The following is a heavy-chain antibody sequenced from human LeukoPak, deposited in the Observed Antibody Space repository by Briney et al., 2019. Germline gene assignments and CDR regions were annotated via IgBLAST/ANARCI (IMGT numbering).Heavy chain of an antibody. J-gene: IGHJ3*02. CDR3: AKGGYFSYDM. CDR1: GFTFSTYD. D-gene: IGHD5-18*01. Sequence: GGSLRLSCAASGFTFSTYDMSWVRQTPGKGLEWVSAISGTHAGRQGTTYYADSVKGRFTISRDDSKNTLYLQMHSLRAEDTAIYFCAKGGYFSYDMWGQGTKVTASP. CDR2: ISGTHAGRQGTT. V-gene: IGHV3-23*01.